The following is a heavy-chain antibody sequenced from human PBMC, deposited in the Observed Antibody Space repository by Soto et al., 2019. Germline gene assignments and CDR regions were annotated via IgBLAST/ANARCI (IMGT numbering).Heavy chain of an antibody. V-gene: IGHV3-23*01. CDR2: FTRSGNT. CDR3: AREFAPGSPNYDY. D-gene: IGHD3-10*01. Sequence: QPGGSLRLSCAASGFTLSNYAMSWVRQAPGKGLEWVSTFTRSGNTYYADSVKGRFTISRDNSKNTLYLQMDSLRAEDTAVYYCAREFAPGSPNYDYWGLGTLVTVSS. J-gene: IGHJ4*02. CDR1: GFTLSNYA.